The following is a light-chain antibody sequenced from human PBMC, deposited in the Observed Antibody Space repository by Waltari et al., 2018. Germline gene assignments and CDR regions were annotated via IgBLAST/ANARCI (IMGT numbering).Light chain of an antibody. CDR2: AAS. J-gene: IGKJ2*01. CDR3: QQSYSTPRT. CDR1: QSIRSY. V-gene: IGKV1-39*01. Sequence: TLLSHSPSSLSASVRDRVTITCRASQSIRSYLNWYQQKPGKAPKLLIFAASSLQSGVPSRFSGSGSGTDFTLTISSLQPEDFATYYCQQSYSTPRTFGQGTKLEI.